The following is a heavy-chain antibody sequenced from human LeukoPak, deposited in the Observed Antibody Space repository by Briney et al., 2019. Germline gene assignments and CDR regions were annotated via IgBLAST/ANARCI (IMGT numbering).Heavy chain of an antibody. D-gene: IGHD6-13*01. Sequence: PSETLSLTCTVSGGSISSSSYYWGWIRQPPGKGLEWIGSIYYSGSTYYNPSLKSRVTISVDTSKNQFSLKLSSVTAADTAVYYCARRETPEAAGTGGFDYWGQGTLVTASS. CDR3: ARRETPEAAGTGGFDY. J-gene: IGHJ4*02. V-gene: IGHV4-39*01. CDR1: GGSISSSSYY. CDR2: IYYSGST.